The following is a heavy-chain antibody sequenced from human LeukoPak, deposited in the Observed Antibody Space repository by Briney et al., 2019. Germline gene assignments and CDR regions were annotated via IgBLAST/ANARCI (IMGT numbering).Heavy chain of an antibody. V-gene: IGHV4-39*07. CDR1: GGSISSSGYY. CDR2: VYYNGDT. CDR3: ARTGNYYYMDV. Sequence: PSETLSLTCTVSGGSISSSGYYWAWIRQPPGKGLEWIGSVYYNGDTYYNPSLKSRVTISVDTSKNQFSLKLSSVTAADTAVYYCARTGNYYYMDVWGKGTTVTISS. D-gene: IGHD3-10*01. J-gene: IGHJ6*03.